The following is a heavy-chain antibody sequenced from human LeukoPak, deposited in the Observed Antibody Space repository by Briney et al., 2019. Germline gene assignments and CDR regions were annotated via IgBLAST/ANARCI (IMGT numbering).Heavy chain of an antibody. CDR3: TRDSGVTGTADY. V-gene: IGHV3-21*01. CDR1: GFSFSTYS. J-gene: IGHJ4*02. Sequence: GGSLRLSCAASGFSFSTYSMNWVRQAPGKGLEWVSSISSSSTYIYYAEAVKGRFTISRDNAKNSLSLRMNSLRVEDTAVYYCTRDSGVTGTADYWGQGTLVAVSS. CDR2: ISSSSTYI. D-gene: IGHD1-1*01.